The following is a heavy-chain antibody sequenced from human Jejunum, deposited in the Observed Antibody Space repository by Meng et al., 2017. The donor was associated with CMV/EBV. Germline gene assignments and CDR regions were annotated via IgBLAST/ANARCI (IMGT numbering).Heavy chain of an antibody. CDR2: VSGRGGST. Sequence: ASGYTFRGYALSWVRQAPGKGLEWVAAVSGRGGSTYFADSVKGRFSISKDNFKNRLYLQMDSLRAEDTAIYYCARAMTYSDDALDVWGQGTRVTVSS. CDR1: GYTFRGYA. CDR3: ARAMTYSDDALDV. D-gene: IGHD2-15*01. V-gene: IGHV3-23*01. J-gene: IGHJ3*01.